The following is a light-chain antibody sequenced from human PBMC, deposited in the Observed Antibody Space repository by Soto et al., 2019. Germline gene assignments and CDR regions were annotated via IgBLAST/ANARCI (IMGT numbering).Light chain of an antibody. V-gene: IGKV1-33*01. Sequence: DLQMTQSPSSLSASVGDRVTITCRASQDISNYLNWYQQRPGKAHKILIYDASNLERGVPSRFSGTRSGTHFTFAITSLQPEDVATYSCQQSDSLPITFGQGTRLEI. CDR3: QQSDSLPIT. J-gene: IGKJ5*01. CDR1: QDISNY. CDR2: DAS.